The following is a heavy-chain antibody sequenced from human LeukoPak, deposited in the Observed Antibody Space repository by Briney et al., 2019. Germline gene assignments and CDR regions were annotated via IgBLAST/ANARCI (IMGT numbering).Heavy chain of an antibody. D-gene: IGHD3-9*01. CDR2: IYSGGST. CDR3: ARGHNFGRLHPFDY. J-gene: IGHJ4*02. Sequence: GGSLRLSCAASEFTFSSYGMHWVRQAPGKGLEWVSVIYSGGSTYYADSVKGRFTISRDNSKNTLYLQMNSLRAEDTAAYYCARGHNFGRLHPFDYWGQGTLVTASS. V-gene: IGHV3-66*01. CDR1: EFTFSSYG.